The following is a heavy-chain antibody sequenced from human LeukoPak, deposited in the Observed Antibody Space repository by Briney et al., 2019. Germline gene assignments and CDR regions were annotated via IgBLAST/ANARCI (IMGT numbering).Heavy chain of an antibody. V-gene: IGHV3-7*01. CDR1: GFTFSDYW. CDR2: IYSDGSHQ. J-gene: IGHJ4*02. CDR3: ARDPAAYYGSGSYYNGVY. Sequence: HPGGSLRLSCVGSGFTFSDYWATWVRQATGRGLEWVANIYSDGSHQYYVDSVKGRFTISKDNAKNSLYLQMNSLRAEDTAVYYCARDPAAYYGSGSYYNGVYWGQGTLVTVSS. D-gene: IGHD3-10*01.